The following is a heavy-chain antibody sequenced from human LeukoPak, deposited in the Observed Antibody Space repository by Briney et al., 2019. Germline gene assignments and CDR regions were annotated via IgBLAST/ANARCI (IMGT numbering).Heavy chain of an antibody. J-gene: IGHJ5*02. CDR3: ARGGANDYIWGSYRSNWFDP. CDR1: GDSINGYY. V-gene: IGHV4-34*01. Sequence: SETLSLTCTVSGDSINGYYWSWIRQPPGKGLEWIGEINHSGSTNYNPSLKSRVTISVDTSKNQFSLKLSSVTAADTAVYYCARGGANDYIWGSYRSNWFDPWGQGTLVTVSS. CDR2: INHSGST. D-gene: IGHD3-16*02.